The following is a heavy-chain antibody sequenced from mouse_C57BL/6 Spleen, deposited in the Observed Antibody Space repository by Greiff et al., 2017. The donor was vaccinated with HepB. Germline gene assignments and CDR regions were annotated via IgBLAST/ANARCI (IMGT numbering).Heavy chain of an antibody. V-gene: IGHV1-50*01. D-gene: IGHD3-2*02. J-gene: IGHJ3*01. CDR2: IDPSDSYT. CDR3: ARPSSGYGFAY. CDR1: GYTFTSYW. Sequence: QVQLKQPGAELVKPGASVKLSCKASGYTFTSYWMQWVKQRPGQGLEWIGEIDPSDSYTNYNQKFKGKATLTVDTSSSTAYMQLSSLTSEDSAVYYCARPSSGYGFAYWGQGTLVTVSA.